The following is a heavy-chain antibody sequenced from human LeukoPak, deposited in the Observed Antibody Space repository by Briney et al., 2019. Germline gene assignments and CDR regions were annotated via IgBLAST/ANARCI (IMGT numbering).Heavy chain of an antibody. CDR1: GFTFSSYG. Sequence: PGGSLRLSCAASGFTFSSYGMHWVRQAPGKGLEWVAVISYDGSNKYYADSVKGRFTISRDNSKNTLYLQMNSLRAEDTAVYYCAKDAYGSTSCHLDPWGQGTLVTVSS. CDR3: AKDAYGSTSCHLDP. J-gene: IGHJ5*02. CDR2: ISYDGSNK. V-gene: IGHV3-30*18. D-gene: IGHD2-2*01.